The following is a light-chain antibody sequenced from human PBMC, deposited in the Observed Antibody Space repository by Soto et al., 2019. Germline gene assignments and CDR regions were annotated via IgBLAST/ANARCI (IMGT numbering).Light chain of an antibody. Sequence: QSALTQPASVSGSPGQSIAISCTGTTSDVGGYNYVSWYQQHPGKVPKLLIHEVSNRPSGVSNRFSGSKSGNTASLTISGLQAEGEADYYCLSKTIPISYVFGNGTKVTVL. CDR2: EVS. V-gene: IGLV2-14*01. CDR3: LSKTIPISYV. CDR1: TSDVGGYNY. J-gene: IGLJ1*01.